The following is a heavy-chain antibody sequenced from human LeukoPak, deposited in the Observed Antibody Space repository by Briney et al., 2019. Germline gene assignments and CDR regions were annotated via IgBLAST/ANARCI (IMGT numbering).Heavy chain of an antibody. CDR2: ISGSGTGT. CDR3: AKEGGTGTRFDY. CDR1: GFTFSSSA. D-gene: IGHD1-7*01. V-gene: IGHV3-23*01. J-gene: IGHJ4*02. Sequence: PGGSLRLSXAASGFTFSSSAMSWVRQAPGKGLYWVLAISGSGTGTYYADSVKGRFTISRDNSKNTLYLQMNSLRAEDTAVYYCAKEGGTGTRFDYWGQGTLVTVSS.